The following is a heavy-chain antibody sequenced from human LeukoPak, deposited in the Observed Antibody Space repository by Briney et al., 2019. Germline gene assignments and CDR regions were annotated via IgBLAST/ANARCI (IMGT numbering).Heavy chain of an antibody. CDR3: ARLSHYYDSSGYYQS. D-gene: IGHD3-22*01. V-gene: IGHV4-59*08. CDR1: GGSISSYY. Sequence: SETLSLTCTVSGGSISSYYWSWIRQPPGKGLEWIGYIYYSGSTNYNPSLKSRVTISVDTSKNQFSPKLSSVTAADTAVYYCARLSHYYDSSGYYQSWGQGTLVTVSS. CDR2: IYYSGST. J-gene: IGHJ4*02.